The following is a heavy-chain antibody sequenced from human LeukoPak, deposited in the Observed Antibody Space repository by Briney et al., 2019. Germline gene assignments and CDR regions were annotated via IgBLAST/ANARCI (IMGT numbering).Heavy chain of an antibody. CDR1: GGSISSSSYY. Sequence: KASETLSLTCTVSGGSISSSSYYWGWIRQPPGKGLEWIGSIYYSGSTYYNPSLKSRVTISVDTSKNQFSLKLSSVTAADTAVYYCARHFPDYGGNPYYFDYWGQGTLVTVSS. CDR2: IYYSGST. V-gene: IGHV4-39*01. J-gene: IGHJ4*02. CDR3: ARHFPDYGGNPYYFDY. D-gene: IGHD4-23*01.